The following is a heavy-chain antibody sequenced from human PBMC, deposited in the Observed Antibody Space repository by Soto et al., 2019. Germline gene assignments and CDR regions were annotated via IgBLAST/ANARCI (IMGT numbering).Heavy chain of an antibody. V-gene: IGHV4-38-2*01. CDR1: VYSITQAYS. Sequence: PGTLSLTSAVSVYSITQAYSSGLTRYGAREGLEWIGTIYRSGSTYYNPSLKTRVTISVDTSKNQFSLKLSSVTAADTAVYYCARALYCSGGSCSPLRGMDVWGQGTTVTV. CDR3: ARALYCSGGSCSPLRGMDV. D-gene: IGHD2-15*01. CDR2: IYRSGST. J-gene: IGHJ6*02.